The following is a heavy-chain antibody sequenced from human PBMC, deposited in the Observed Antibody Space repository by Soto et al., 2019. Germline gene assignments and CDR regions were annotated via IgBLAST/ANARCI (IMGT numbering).Heavy chain of an antibody. CDR2: INHSGST. Sequence: QVQLQQWGAGLLKPSETLSLTCAVYGGSFSGYYWSWIRQPPGKGLEWIGEINHSGSTNYNPSLKSRVTISVDTSKNQFSLKLSSVTAADTAVYYCARGVRGQWLGGYNWFDPWGQGTLVTVSS. D-gene: IGHD6-19*01. J-gene: IGHJ5*02. CDR1: GGSFSGYY. CDR3: ARGVRGQWLGGYNWFDP. V-gene: IGHV4-34*01.